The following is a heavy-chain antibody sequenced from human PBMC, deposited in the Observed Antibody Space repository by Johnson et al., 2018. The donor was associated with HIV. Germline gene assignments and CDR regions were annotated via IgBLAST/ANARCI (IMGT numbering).Heavy chain of an antibody. CDR3: ASMGLGGNAFDI. V-gene: IGHV3-30-3*01. Sequence: QVQLVESGGGVVQPGRSPRLSCAASGFTFSSYAMHWVRQAPGKGLEWVAVIYYDGSNKYYADSVKGRFTISRDNSKNPLYLQMNSLRAEDTAVYHCASMGLGGNAFDIWGQGTMVTVSS. CDR2: IYYDGSNK. D-gene: IGHD3-16*01. J-gene: IGHJ3*02. CDR1: GFTFSSYA.